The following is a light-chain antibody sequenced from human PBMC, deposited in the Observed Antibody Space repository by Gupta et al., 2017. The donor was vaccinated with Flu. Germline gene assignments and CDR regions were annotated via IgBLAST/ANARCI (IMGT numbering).Light chain of an antibody. J-gene: IGLJ1*01. CDR3: CSYAGSSSYV. CDR1: SSDVGGYNF. CDR2: DVT. Sequence: SSDVGGYNFVSWYQQHPGKAPKLMIYDVTKRPSGVPDRFSASKSGNTASLTISGLQAEDEADYYCCSYAGSSSYVFGTGTKVTVL. V-gene: IGLV2-11*03.